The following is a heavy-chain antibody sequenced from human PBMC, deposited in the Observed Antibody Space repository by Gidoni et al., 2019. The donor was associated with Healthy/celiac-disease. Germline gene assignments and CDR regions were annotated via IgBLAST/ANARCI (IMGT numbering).Heavy chain of an antibody. D-gene: IGHD4-4*01. Sequence: EVQLVESGGGLVQPGGSLRLSCAASGFTFSSYWMHWVRQAPGKGLVGVSRINSDGSSTSYADSVKGRFTISRDNAKNTLYLQMNSLRAEDTAVYYCARDDYSNYGFDYWGQGTLVTVSS. V-gene: IGHV3-74*01. CDR2: INSDGSST. CDR3: ARDDYSNYGFDY. J-gene: IGHJ4*02. CDR1: GFTFSSYW.